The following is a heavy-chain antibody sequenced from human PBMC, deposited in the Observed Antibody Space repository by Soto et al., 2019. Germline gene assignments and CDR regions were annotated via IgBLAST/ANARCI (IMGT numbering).Heavy chain of an antibody. V-gene: IGHV4-59*08. Sequence: PSETLSLTCTVSGGSISSYYWSWIRQPPGKGLEWIGYIYYSGSTNYSPSLKSRVTISVDTSKNQFSLKLSSVTAADTAVYYCARSYMIVVNSAFDYWGQGTLVTVSS. CDR2: IYYSGST. CDR1: GGSISSYY. D-gene: IGHD3-22*01. J-gene: IGHJ4*02. CDR3: ARSYMIVVNSAFDY.